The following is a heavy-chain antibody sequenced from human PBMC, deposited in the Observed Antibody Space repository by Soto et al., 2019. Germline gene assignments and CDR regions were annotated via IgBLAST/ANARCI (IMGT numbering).Heavy chain of an antibody. CDR2: IYWDDDK. CDR3: ALQTTVTQAFDK. Sequence: QITLRESGPTLVKPTQTLTLTCSFSGFSLTTSGLSVAWISQPPGKALEWLTLIYWDDDKRYSPTLKSRLTVTRDTSKNQVVLRMTNLYPVDTATYYCALQTTVTQAFDKWGNGTLVTVSS. J-gene: IGHJ4*01. V-gene: IGHV2-5*02. D-gene: IGHD4-17*01. CDR1: GFSLTTSGLS.